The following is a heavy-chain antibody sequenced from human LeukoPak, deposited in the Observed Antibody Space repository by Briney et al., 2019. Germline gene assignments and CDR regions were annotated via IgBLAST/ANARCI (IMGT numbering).Heavy chain of an antibody. CDR3: ARVLGAPIPAAAIDY. CDR2: ISSSGSTI. D-gene: IGHD2-2*01. CDR1: GFTFSSYE. Sequence: PGGSLRLSCAASGFTFSSYEMNWVRQAPGRGREWVSYISSSGSTIYYADSLKGRFTISRDNAKNSLYLQMNSLRAEDTAVYYCARVLGAPIPAAAIDYWGQGTLVTVSS. V-gene: IGHV3-48*03. J-gene: IGHJ4*02.